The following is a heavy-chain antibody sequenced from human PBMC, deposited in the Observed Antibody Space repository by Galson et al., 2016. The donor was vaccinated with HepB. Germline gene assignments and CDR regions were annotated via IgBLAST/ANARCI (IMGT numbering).Heavy chain of an antibody. J-gene: IGHJ4*02. Sequence: SLRLSCAASGFIFRDNWIHWVRQAPGKGLEWVSRISGDGTRTHYVDSVKGRFTISRDNAKNTVYLEMSSLRDEDTAVYFCARDNRWFRGFDYWGQGNLVTVSP. CDR1: GFIFRDNW. CDR2: ISGDGTRT. D-gene: IGHD2-15*01. CDR3: ARDNRWFRGFDY. V-gene: IGHV3-74*01.